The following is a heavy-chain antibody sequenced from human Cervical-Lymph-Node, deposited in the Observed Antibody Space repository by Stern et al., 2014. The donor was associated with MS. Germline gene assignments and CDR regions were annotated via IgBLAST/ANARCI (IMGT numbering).Heavy chain of an antibody. CDR3: ARVLSLATSDS. CDR1: GYTFTTYY. V-gene: IGHV1-46*01. CDR2: FNPSGGKS. Sequence: VQLVDSGAEVRKPGASVKISCEASGYTFTTYYIHWVRQAPGQGLEWVALFNPSGGKSTYAQRFQGRVTVTGDTSTSTVSLELTGLTSEDTAVYYCARVLSLATSDSWGQGTLVIVSS. D-gene: IGHD1-1*01. J-gene: IGHJ4*02.